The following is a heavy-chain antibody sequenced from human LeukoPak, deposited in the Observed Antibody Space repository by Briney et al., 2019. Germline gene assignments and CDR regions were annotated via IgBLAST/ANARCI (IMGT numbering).Heavy chain of an antibody. CDR3: ARHPGGSTSYYFDY. Sequence: GGSLRLSCAASGFTVSNYWMHWVRQAPGKGLVWVSRINSDGTTTTYADSVKGRFTISRDIPKNTLYLQMNSLRAEDTAVYYCARHPGGSTSYYFDYWGQGTLVTLSS. V-gene: IGHV3-74*01. D-gene: IGHD2/OR15-2a*01. CDR2: INSDGTTT. CDR1: GFTVSNYW. J-gene: IGHJ4*02.